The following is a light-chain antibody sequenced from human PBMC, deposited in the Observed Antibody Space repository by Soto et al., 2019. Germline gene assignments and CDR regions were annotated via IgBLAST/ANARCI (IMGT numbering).Light chain of an antibody. CDR1: SSNIGAGYD. J-gene: IGLJ2*01. CDR2: GNS. V-gene: IGLV1-40*01. CDR3: QSYDSSLSSAV. Sequence: QSVLTQPPSVSGAPGQGVTISCTGSSSNIGAGYDVHWYQQLPGTAPKLLISGNSNRPSGVPDRFSGSKSGTSASLAITGLQAADEAAYYYQSYDSSLSSAVFGGGTKLTVL.